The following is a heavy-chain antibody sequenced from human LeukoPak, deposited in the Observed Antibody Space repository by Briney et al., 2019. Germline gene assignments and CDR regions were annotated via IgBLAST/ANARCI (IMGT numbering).Heavy chain of an antibody. CDR3: ARDRYSSAKNL. J-gene: IGHJ5*02. CDR1: GFTFSSYG. Sequence: GGSLRLSCAASGFTFSSYGMHWVRQAPGKGLEWVAVISYDGSNKYYADSVKGRFTISRDNAKNSLYLQMNSLRAEDTAVYYCARDRYSSAKNLWGQGTLVTVSS. D-gene: IGHD6-19*01. CDR2: ISYDGSNK. V-gene: IGHV3-30*03.